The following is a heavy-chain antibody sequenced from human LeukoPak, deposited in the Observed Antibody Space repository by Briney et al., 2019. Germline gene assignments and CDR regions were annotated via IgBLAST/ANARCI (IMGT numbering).Heavy chain of an antibody. CDR3: ATGAMVYEY. CDR2: CGPQVGET. D-gene: IGHD3-10*01. V-gene: IGHV1-24*01. J-gene: IGHJ4*02. CDR1: GSTLTKIS. Sequence: GASVKVSCKLSGSTLTKISIDWVRQAPGKGLECMGTCGPQVGETIHAQKLQGRLKMTADTSTDTAYMEMSSLQSEDTAVYYCATGAMVYEYWGQGTLVTVSS.